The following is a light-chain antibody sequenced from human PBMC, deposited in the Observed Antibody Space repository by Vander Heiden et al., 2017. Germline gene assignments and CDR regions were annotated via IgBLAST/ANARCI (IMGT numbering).Light chain of an antibody. CDR2: HVA. CDR3: CSYAGSASLYI. Sequence: QSALTQPASASASPGPSSTTSCTGTIRSVVGYNLVSCYQHQPGKAPNLVIYHVAERPSGVSYRCSGSKSGNAASLTISGLQAEDEADYYCCSYAGSASLYIFGGGTKLTVL. V-gene: IGLV2-23*02. CDR1: IRSVVGYNL. J-gene: IGLJ2*01.